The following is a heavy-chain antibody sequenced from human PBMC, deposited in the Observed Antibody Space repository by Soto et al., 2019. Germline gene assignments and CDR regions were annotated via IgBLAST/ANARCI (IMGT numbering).Heavy chain of an antibody. J-gene: IGHJ4*02. CDR2: LSAYNGNT. D-gene: IGHD3-10*01. CDR3: ARDAAVGLLEY. V-gene: IGHV1-18*01. CDR1: GYTFTSYG. Sequence: QFQLVQSGAEVKKPGASGKVSCKASGYTFTSYGISWVRQSPGQGLEWMGWLSAYNGNTNYAQTPQGRVTMTTDTSTSTAYMQLRSLRSADTAVDYCARDAAVGLLEYWGQGTLVTVSS.